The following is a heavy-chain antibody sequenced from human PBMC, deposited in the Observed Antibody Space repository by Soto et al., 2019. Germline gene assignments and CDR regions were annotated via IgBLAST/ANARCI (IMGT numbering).Heavy chain of an antibody. V-gene: IGHV4-61*01. CDR2: IYYSGST. J-gene: IGHJ4*02. D-gene: IGHD6-19*01. Sequence: SETLSLTCTVSGGSVSSGSYYWGWIRQPPGKGLEWIGYIYYSGSTNYNPSLKSRVTISVDTSKNQFSLKLSSVTAADTAVYYCARDSPASSGWTYYFDYWGQGTLVTVSS. CDR1: GGSVSSGSYY. CDR3: ARDSPASSGWTYYFDY.